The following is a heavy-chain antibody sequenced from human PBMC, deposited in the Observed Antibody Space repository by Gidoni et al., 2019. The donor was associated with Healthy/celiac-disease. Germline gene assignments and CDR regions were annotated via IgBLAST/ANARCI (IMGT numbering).Heavy chain of an antibody. J-gene: IGHJ4*02. CDR1: GYSFTSYW. V-gene: IGHV5-51*01. CDR3: ARRNYYDSSGYYSDY. CDR2: IYPGDSDT. Sequence: EVQLVQSGAEVKKPGESRKISCKGSGYSFTSYWIGWGRQMPGKGPEWMGIIYPGDSDTRYSPSFQGQVTISADKSISTAYLQWSSLKASDTAMYYCARRNYYDSSGYYSDYWGQGTLVTVSS. D-gene: IGHD3-22*01.